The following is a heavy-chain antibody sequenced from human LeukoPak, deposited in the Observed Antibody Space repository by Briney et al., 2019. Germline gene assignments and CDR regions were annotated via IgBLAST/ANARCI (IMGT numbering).Heavy chain of an antibody. V-gene: IGHV1-24*01. CDR3: AMGVDRSSWYLFDY. Sequence: GASVKVSCKLSGDTLSDLSIRWVRQAPGKGLEWMGGFDPEDGETVYAQKFQGRVTVTEDTSTDTAYMEVTNLRSDDTAVYYCAMGVDRSSWYLFDYWGQGALVTVSS. CDR1: GDTLSDLS. CDR2: FDPEDGET. J-gene: IGHJ4*02. D-gene: IGHD6-13*01.